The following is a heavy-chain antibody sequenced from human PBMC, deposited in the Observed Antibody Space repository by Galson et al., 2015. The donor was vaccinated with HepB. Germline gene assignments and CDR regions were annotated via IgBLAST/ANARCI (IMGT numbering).Heavy chain of an antibody. CDR2: IYTGDTT. V-gene: IGHV3-53*01. CDR1: GFSITHSY. D-gene: IGHD1-1*01. J-gene: IGHJ4*02. Sequence: SLRLSCAASGFSITHSYMTWVRQAPGKGLEWISVIYTGDTTDYADSVKGRFSISRDTSKNTLYLQMRSLKVEDTAVYYCARAPGPTTNAYFFDYWGQGTLVSVSS. CDR3: ARAPGPTTNAYFFDY.